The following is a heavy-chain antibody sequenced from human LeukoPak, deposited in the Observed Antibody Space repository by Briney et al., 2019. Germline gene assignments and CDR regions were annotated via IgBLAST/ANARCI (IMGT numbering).Heavy chain of an antibody. Sequence: TASQTLSLTCTVSGGSLSSNTYYWSWVRQPAGKGLEWIGRTYTRGSTNYNPSLKGRVTMSVDTSKNQFSLKLSSVTAADTAVYYCARGDSDYGGAFDIWGQGTMVTVSS. CDR3: ARGDSDYGGAFDI. CDR1: GGSLSSNTYY. D-gene: IGHD4-17*01. J-gene: IGHJ3*02. CDR2: TYTRGST. V-gene: IGHV4-61*02.